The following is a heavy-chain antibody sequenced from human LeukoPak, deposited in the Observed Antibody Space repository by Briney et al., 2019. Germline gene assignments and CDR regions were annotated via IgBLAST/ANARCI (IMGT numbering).Heavy chain of an antibody. D-gene: IGHD2-2*01. CDR2: ISAYNGNT. CDR1: GYTFTSYG. V-gene: IGHV1-18*01. Sequence: ASVKVSCKASGYTFTSYGISWVRQAPGQGLEWMGWISAYNGNTNYAQKLQGRVTMTTDTSTSTAYMELRSLRSDDTAVYFCARSLVLKPAAGWFDPWGQGTLVTVSS. J-gene: IGHJ5*02. CDR3: ARSLVLKPAAGWFDP.